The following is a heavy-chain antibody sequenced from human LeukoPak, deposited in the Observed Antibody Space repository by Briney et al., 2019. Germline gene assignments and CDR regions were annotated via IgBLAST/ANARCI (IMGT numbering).Heavy chain of an antibody. Sequence: GGSLRLSCAASGFTVRSNYMSWVRQAPGKGLEWVSVIYSGGSTYYADSVKGRFTISRDNSKNTLYLQMNSLRAEDTAVYYCARDFAVITEGSGYWGQGTLVTVSS. CDR1: GFTVRSNY. J-gene: IGHJ4*02. CDR2: IYSGGST. CDR3: ARDFAVITEGSGY. D-gene: IGHD3-22*01. V-gene: IGHV3-66*01.